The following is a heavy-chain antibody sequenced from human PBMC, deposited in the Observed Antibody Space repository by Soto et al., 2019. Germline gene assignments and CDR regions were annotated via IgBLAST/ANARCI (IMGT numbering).Heavy chain of an antibody. D-gene: IGHD3-10*01. Sequence: EVQLVESGGGLVQPGGSLRLSCVASGIPVSSNYMTWVRQAPGKGLEWVSVLHSGGDTYYATSVKGRFTISIHDSTNTLFLQMNSLTAEDTAVYYCARDGPYYYASRMDVWGQGTTVTVSS. CDR3: ARDGPYYYASRMDV. CDR2: LHSGGDT. J-gene: IGHJ6*02. CDR1: GIPVSSNY. V-gene: IGHV3-53*04.